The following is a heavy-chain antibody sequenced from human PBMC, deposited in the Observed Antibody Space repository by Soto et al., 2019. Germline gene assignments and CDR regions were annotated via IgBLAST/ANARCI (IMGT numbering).Heavy chain of an antibody. V-gene: IGHV1-2*02. J-gene: IGHJ1*01. D-gene: IGHD3-22*01. CDR2: ITPNSGDT. CDR1: GYTFTVFY. Sequence: QVQLVQSGAEVKKPGASVKVSCKASGYTFTVFYMNWVRQAPGQGLEWIGWITPNSGDTNYAQKFQGRVTMTRDTSISTAYMELSRLRSDDTAVYYCARVGSGYPEYFQHWGQGTRLTVSS. CDR3: ARVGSGYPEYFQH.